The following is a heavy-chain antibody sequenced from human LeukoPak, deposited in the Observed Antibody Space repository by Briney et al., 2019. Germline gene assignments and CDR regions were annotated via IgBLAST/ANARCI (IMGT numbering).Heavy chain of an antibody. Sequence: SETLSLTCTVSGGSISSYYWSWIRQSAGKGLEWIGRIHTTVRPDYNPSLRSQVTISVDTSKNQFSLDLTSVTAADTAVYYCARGIFGSGTDFDSWGQGTLVTVSS. V-gene: IGHV4-4*07. CDR2: IHTTVRP. CDR1: GGSISSYY. D-gene: IGHD3-10*01. J-gene: IGHJ4*02. CDR3: ARGIFGSGTDFDS.